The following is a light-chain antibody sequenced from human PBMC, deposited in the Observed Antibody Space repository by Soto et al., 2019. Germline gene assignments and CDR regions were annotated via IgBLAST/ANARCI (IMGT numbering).Light chain of an antibody. CDR2: GAS. Sequence: EIVMTQSPGTLYVSPGERATLYCRASQSVSSNLAWYQQKRGQAPRLLIYGASTKATGIPARFSGSRSGTEFTLTISSLQSEDFGVYYCQQYNNWPRTFGQGTKVEIK. J-gene: IGKJ1*01. V-gene: IGKV3-15*01. CDR1: QSVSSN. CDR3: QQYNNWPRT.